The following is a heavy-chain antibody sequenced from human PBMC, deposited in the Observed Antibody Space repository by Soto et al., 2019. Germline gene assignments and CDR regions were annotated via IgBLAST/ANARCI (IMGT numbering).Heavy chain of an antibody. CDR1: GFTFSSYA. CDR2: ISGTSGRT. J-gene: IGHJ4*02. Sequence: EVQLLESGGGLVQPGGSLRLSCAASGFTFSSYAMNWVRQAPGKALEWVSSISGTSGRTYYADSVEGRFTISRDTSKNTLYLQIDSLRAEDTAVYYGAKEEGRGLYHVDYWGQGTMVSVSS. V-gene: IGHV3-23*01. D-gene: IGHD2-2*01. CDR3: AKEEGRGLYHVDY.